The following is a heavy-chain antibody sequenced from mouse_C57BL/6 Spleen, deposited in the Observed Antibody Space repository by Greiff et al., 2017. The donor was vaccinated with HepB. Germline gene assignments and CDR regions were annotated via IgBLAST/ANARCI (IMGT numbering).Heavy chain of an antibody. CDR1: GFTFNTYA. D-gene: IGHD1-1*01. Sequence: EVQLVESGGGLVQPKGSLKLSCAASGFTFNTYAMHWARQAPGKGLEWVARIRSKSSNYATYYADSVKDRFTISRDDSQSMLYLQMNNLKTEDTAMYYCVRDGYGSCFAYWGQGTLVTVSA. J-gene: IGHJ3*01. CDR2: IRSKSSNYAT. V-gene: IGHV10-3*01. CDR3: VRDGYGSCFAY.